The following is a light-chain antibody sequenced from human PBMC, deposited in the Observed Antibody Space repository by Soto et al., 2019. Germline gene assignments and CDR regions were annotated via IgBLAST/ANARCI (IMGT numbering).Light chain of an antibody. CDR3: LLYYGGTWV. Sequence: QTVVTQEPSLTVSPGGTVTLTCASSTGAVTSGSYQNWFQQKPGQAPRPLIYSTSNKHSWTPARFSGSLLGDKAALTLSGLQHEDEAESYCLLYYGGTWVFCGGTKLTVL. CDR2: STS. V-gene: IGLV7-43*01. CDR1: TGAVTSGSY. J-gene: IGLJ3*02.